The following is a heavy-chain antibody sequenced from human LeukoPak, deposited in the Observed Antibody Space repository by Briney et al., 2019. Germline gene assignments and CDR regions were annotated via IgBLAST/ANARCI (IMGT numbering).Heavy chain of an antibody. CDR2: ISGSGGST. D-gene: IGHD2-21*02. J-gene: IGHJ3*02. CDR1: GFTFSSYA. CDR3: ARDQVVVTAWGGLDI. V-gene: IGHV3-23*01. Sequence: GGSLRLSCAASGFTFSSYAMSWVRQAPGKGLEWVSAISGSGGSTYYADSVKGRFTVSRDISKNTLYLQMNSLRDDDTAVYYCARDQVVVTAWGGLDIWGQGTMVTVSS.